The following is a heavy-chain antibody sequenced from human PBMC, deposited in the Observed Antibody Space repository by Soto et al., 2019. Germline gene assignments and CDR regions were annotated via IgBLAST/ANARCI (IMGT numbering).Heavy chain of an antibody. V-gene: IGHV3-33*01. J-gene: IGHJ6*02. CDR2: IWYDGSNE. CDR1: GFIFSNFG. D-gene: IGHD6-19*01. CDR3: ARDDIPGIAVAKYGMDV. Sequence: QVQLVESGGGVVQPGRSLRLSCAASGFIFSNFGMHWVRQAPGKGLEWVAVIWYDGSNEYYADSVKGRFTISKDNSKNTLYLQMNSLRAKDTAVYYCARDDIPGIAVAKYGMDVWGQGTTVTVSS.